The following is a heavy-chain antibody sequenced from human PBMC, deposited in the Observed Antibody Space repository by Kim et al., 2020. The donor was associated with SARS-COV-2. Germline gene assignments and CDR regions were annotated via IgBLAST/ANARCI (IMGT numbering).Heavy chain of an antibody. CDR3: ARGFVFGRSTLGY. CDR2: INHSGST. D-gene: IGHD2-2*01. Sequence: SETLSLTCAVYGGSFSGYYWSWIRQPPGKGLEWIGEINHSGSTNYNPSLKSRVTISVDTSKNQFSLKLSSVTAADTAVYYCARGFVFGRSTLGYWGQGTLVTVSS. V-gene: IGHV4-34*01. J-gene: IGHJ4*02. CDR1: GGSFSGYY.